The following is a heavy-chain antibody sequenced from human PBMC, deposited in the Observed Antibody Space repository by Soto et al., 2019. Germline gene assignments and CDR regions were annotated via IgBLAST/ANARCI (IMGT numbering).Heavy chain of an antibody. V-gene: IGHV4-59*01. J-gene: IGHJ5*02. CDR2: IYYSGST. CDR1: GGSISSYY. D-gene: IGHD3-10*01. CDR3: ARDLSSGSHRGWFDP. Sequence: SETLSLTCTVSGGSISSYYWSWIRQPPGKGLEWIGYIYYSGSTNYNPSLKSRVTISVDTSKNQFSLKLSSVTAADTAVYYCARDLSSGSHRGWFDPWGQGTLVTVS.